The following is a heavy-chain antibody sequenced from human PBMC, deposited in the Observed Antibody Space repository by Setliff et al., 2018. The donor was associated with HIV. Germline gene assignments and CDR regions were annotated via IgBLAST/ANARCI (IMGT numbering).Heavy chain of an antibody. D-gene: IGHD3-22*01. CDR1: GYTFTNYG. V-gene: IGHV1-18*01. CDR2: ISAYNGNT. J-gene: IGHJ2*01. Sequence: ASVKVSCKASGYTFTNYGISWVRQAPGEGLEWMGWISAYNGNTNYAQKIQGRVTMTTDTSTNTAYMELRTLSSDDTAVYYCARYDDSSGHYGYFDLWGRGTLVTVSS. CDR3: ARYDDSSGHYGYFDL.